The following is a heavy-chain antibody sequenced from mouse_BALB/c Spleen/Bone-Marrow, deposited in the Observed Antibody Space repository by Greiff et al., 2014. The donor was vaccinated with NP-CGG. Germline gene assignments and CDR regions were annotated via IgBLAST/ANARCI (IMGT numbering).Heavy chain of an antibody. V-gene: IGHV1S135*01. CDR2: IDPFNGGT. J-gene: IGHJ1*01. CDR3: APLSRYFDV. CDR1: GYSFTSYY. Sequence: EVQRVESGPELMKPGASVKMSCKASGYSFTSYYMHWVKQSHGKSLEWIGYIDPFNGGTSYNQKFKGKATLTVDKSSSTAYMHLSSLTSEDSAVYYCAPLSRYFDVWGAGTTVTVSP. D-gene: IGHD6-2*01.